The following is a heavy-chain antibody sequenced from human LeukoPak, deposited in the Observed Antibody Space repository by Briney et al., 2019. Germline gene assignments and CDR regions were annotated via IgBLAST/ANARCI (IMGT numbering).Heavy chain of an antibody. CDR3: AREDYGSRSGDY. J-gene: IGHJ4*02. Sequence: PGGSLRFSGAASGFIFSSDSMNWVGKAPGKGREWVSSISSSSSYIDYAGSVKGRFTIARDNAKNSLYLQINSLRAEDTAVYYCAREDYGSRSGDYWGQGTLVTVSS. D-gene: IGHD3-10*01. CDR2: ISSSSSYI. V-gene: IGHV3-21*01. CDR1: GFIFSSDS.